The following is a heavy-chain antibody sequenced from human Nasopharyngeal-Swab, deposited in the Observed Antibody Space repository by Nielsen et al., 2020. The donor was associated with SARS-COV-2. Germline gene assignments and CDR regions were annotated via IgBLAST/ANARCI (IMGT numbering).Heavy chain of an antibody. CDR3: AKARLGAAPYDY. D-gene: IGHD2-15*01. CDR1: GFPFGNYA. V-gene: IGHV3-23*03. Sequence: GVLKISCVASGFPFGNYAMSWVRPAPGKGLEWISLINSAGSSTYYADSVKGRFTVSRDYPRNTLYLEMSSLRAEDTAVYYCAKARLGAAPYDYWGQGTLVTVSS. J-gene: IGHJ4*02. CDR2: INSAGSST.